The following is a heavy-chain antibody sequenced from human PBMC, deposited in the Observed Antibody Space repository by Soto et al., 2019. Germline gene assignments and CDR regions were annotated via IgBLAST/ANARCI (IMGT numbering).Heavy chain of an antibody. CDR2: ISYDGSNK. D-gene: IGHD3-22*01. V-gene: IGHV3-30-3*01. CDR3: ARSYYYDSSGYSHPFDY. CDR1: GFTFSSYA. Sequence: PGGSLSLSCAASGFTFSSYAMHWVRQAPGKGLEWVAVISYDGSNKYYADSVKGRFTISRDNSKSTLYLQMNSLRAEDTAVYYCARSYYYDSSGYSHPFDYWGQGTLVTVS. J-gene: IGHJ4*02.